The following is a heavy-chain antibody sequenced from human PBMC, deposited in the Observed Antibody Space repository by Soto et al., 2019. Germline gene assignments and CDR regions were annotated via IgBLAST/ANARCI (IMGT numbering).Heavy chain of an antibody. CDR3: ARRARPDFYYMDV. V-gene: IGHV3-64*01. Sequence: EVQLVESGGGLAQPGGSLRLSCAASGFTLSGYAMDWVRQAPGKGLEYVSGISTNGVGTYYANSVQGRFTISRDNYKTTVYLEMGSLRPEDMAVYYCARRARPDFYYMDVWGKGTTVTVSS. D-gene: IGHD6-6*01. J-gene: IGHJ6*03. CDR1: GFTLSGYA. CDR2: ISTNGVGT.